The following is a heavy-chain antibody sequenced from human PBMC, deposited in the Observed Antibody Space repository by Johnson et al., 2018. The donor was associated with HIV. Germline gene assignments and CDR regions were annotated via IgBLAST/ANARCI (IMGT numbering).Heavy chain of an antibody. CDR3: AKTRRGGNLDAFDM. V-gene: IGHV3-30*04. CDR2: ISYDGSNK. D-gene: IGHD3-10*01. J-gene: IGHJ3*02. Sequence: QVQLVESGGGVVQPGRSLRLSCAASGFTFSSYAMHWVRQAPGKGLEWVAVISYDGSNKYYADSVKGRFTISRDNSKNTLYLQMNSLRAEDTAVFYCAKTRRGGNLDAFDMWGQGTMVTVSS. CDR1: GFTFSSYA.